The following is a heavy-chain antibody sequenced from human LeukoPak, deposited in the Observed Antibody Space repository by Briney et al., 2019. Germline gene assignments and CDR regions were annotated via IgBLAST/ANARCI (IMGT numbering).Heavy chain of an antibody. CDR1: GGSISSSSYY. CDR2: VYYSGST. V-gene: IGHV4-39*07. CDR3: ARGEGYCSGGSCYSGGYFDY. D-gene: IGHD2-15*01. Sequence: KPSETLSLTCTVSGGSISSSSYYWGWIRQPPGKGLEWIGSVYYSGSTNYNPSLKSRVIISVDTSKNQFSLKLSSVTAADTAVYYCARGEGYCSGGSCYSGGYFDYWGQGTLVTVSS. J-gene: IGHJ4*02.